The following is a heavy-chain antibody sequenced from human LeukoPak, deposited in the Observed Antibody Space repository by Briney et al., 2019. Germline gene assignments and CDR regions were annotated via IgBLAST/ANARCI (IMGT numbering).Heavy chain of an antibody. V-gene: IGHV3-23*01. CDR1: GFTFNNYA. J-gene: IGHJ3*01. Sequence: GRSLRLSCVVAGFTFNNYAMTSVRQAPGKRLECVSAVSYPGERTYYAASVKGRFTISRDNSKNTLYLQMDSLRAEDTAIYYCAKDTSAVPAVHDAFDVWGQGTMVTVSS. CDR3: AKDTSAVPAVHDAFDV. CDR2: VSYPGERT. D-gene: IGHD2-21*02.